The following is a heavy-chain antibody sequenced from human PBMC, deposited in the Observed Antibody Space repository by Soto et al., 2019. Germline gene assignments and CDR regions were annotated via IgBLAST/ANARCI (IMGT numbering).Heavy chain of an antibody. V-gene: IGHV3-48*01. Sequence: EVQLVESGGGLVQPGGSLRLTCAASGFTFSIYSMNWVRQAPGKGLEWVSYIMPGSSHIFYADSVKGRFTISRDNAKNSLYLQMNSLRAEDMAVYYCAIEKVPATSVHVFDIWGRGTMVTVSS. J-gene: IGHJ3*02. CDR2: IMPGSSHI. D-gene: IGHD2-2*01. CDR3: AIEKVPATSVHVFDI. CDR1: GFTFSIYS.